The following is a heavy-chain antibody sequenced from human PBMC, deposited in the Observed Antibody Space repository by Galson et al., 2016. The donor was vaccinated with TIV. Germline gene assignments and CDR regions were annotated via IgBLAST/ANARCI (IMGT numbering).Heavy chain of an antibody. V-gene: IGHV1-69*13. CDR3: ARIEYSYGKYYYYYMDV. Sequence: SVKVSCKASGGTFSSYAISWVRQAPGQGLEWMGGIIPIFGTANYAQKFQGRVTITADESTSTAYMELSSLRSEDTAVFYCARIEYSYGKYYYYYMDVWGKGTTVIVSS. CDR2: IIPIFGTA. J-gene: IGHJ6*03. CDR1: GGTFSSYA. D-gene: IGHD5-18*01.